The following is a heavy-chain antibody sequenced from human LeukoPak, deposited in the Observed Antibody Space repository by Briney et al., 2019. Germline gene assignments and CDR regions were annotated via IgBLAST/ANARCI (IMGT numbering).Heavy chain of an antibody. CDR2: IYSDGSST. V-gene: IGHV3-74*01. Sequence: GGSLRLSCAASGFTFSSYWMHWVRQAPGKGLVWVSRIYSDGSSTIYADSVNGRFTISRDNAKNTLYLQMNSLRAEDTAVYYCARDTYYSFAYWGQGTLVTVSS. D-gene: IGHD1-26*01. J-gene: IGHJ4*02. CDR3: ARDTYYSFAY. CDR1: GFTFSSYW.